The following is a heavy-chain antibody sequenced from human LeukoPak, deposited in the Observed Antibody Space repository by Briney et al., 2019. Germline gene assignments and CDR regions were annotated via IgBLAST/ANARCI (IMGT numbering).Heavy chain of an antibody. CDR2: IYSGGST. D-gene: IGHD3-10*01. Sequence: GGSLRLSCAASGFTVSSNYMSWVRQAPGRGLEWVSVIYSGGSTYYADSVKGRSTISRDNSKNTLFLQMNSLRAGDTAVYYCARGTVTMVDYWGQGTLVTVSS. CDR1: GFTVSSNY. CDR3: ARGTVTMVDY. V-gene: IGHV3-66*01. J-gene: IGHJ4*02.